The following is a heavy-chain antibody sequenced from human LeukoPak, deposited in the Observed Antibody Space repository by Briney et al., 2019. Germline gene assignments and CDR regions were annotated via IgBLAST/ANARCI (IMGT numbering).Heavy chain of an antibody. Sequence: PGGSLRLSCAASGFAFSTYAMSWVRQAPGKGLEWVSGIVGSGSSTYYADSVKGRFTISRDNSKNTVYLQMNSLRAEDTALYYCTKGHDTTGYPGDYWGQGTLVTVSS. J-gene: IGHJ4*02. CDR3: TKGHDTTGYPGDY. CDR1: GFAFSTYA. V-gene: IGHV3-23*01. CDR2: IVGSGSST. D-gene: IGHD3-22*01.